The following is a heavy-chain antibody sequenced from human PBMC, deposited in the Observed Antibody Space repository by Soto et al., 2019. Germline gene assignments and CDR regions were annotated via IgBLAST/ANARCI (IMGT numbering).Heavy chain of an antibody. J-gene: IGHJ6*02. V-gene: IGHV3-23*01. CDR3: AKEIVGATHYYYYYYGMDV. Sequence: SGGSLRLSCAASGVPFSSYAMSWVRQAPGKGLEWVSAISGSGGSTYYADSVKGRFTISRDNSKNTLYLQMNSLRAEDTAVYYCAKEIVGATHYYYYYYGMDVWGQGTTVTVSS. D-gene: IGHD1-26*01. CDR1: GVPFSSYA. CDR2: ISGSGGST.